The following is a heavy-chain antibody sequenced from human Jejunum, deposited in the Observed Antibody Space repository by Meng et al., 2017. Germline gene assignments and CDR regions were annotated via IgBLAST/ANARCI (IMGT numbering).Heavy chain of an antibody. J-gene: IGHJ5*02. D-gene: IGHD3-22*01. Sequence: GESLKISCQGSEYRFNTYWIGWVRQMPGKGLEWMGIIHPGYSYIHYSTSFQGQVTISADKSITTVYLQWSSLKASDSAIYYCAGRARDIAYYDSSGFAWGQGTLVTVSS. CDR1: EYRFNTYW. CDR3: AGRARDIAYYDSSGFA. V-gene: IGHV5-51*01. CDR2: IHPGYSYI.